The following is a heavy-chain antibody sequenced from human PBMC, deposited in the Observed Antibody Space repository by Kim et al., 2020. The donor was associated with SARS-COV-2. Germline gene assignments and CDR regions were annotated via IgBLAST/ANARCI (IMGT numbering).Heavy chain of an antibody. J-gene: IGHJ6*02. CDR3: AKDIIAAAGTTGNYGMDV. D-gene: IGHD6-13*01. Sequence: GRLTISRDNAKNSPYLQMNSLRAEDTALYYCAKDIIAAAGTTGNYGMDVWGQGTTVTVSS. V-gene: IGHV3-9*01.